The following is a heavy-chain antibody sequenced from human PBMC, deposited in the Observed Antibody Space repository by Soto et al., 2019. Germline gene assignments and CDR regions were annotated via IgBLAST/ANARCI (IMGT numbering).Heavy chain of an antibody. J-gene: IGHJ6*02. CDR1: GITFSSYW. D-gene: IGHD3-3*01. Sequence: GGSLRLSCAASGITFSSYWMHWVRQAPGQGLVWVSRIVSDGSTTTYADSVKGRFTISRDNAKNTLYLQMNSLRVEDTAVYYCVRDQRTYEYGMDVWGQGTTVTVSS. CDR2: IVSDGSTT. V-gene: IGHV3-74*01. CDR3: VRDQRTYEYGMDV.